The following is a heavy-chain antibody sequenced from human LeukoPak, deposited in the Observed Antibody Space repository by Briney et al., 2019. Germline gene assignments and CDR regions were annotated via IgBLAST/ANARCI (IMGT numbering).Heavy chain of an antibody. Sequence: GGSLRLSCAASGFTFDDYAMHWVRQAPGKGLEWVSGISWNSGSIGYADSVKGRFTISRDNAKNSLYLQMNSLRAEDTALYYCAKGVPYYDFWSGYYRGVWNAFDIWGQGTMVTVSS. CDR3: AKGVPYYDFWSGYYRGVWNAFDI. J-gene: IGHJ3*02. D-gene: IGHD3-3*01. CDR2: ISWNSGSI. V-gene: IGHV3-9*01. CDR1: GFTFDDYA.